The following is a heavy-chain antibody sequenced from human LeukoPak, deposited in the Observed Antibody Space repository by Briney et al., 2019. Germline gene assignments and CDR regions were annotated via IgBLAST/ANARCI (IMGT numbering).Heavy chain of an antibody. CDR2: INHSGST. J-gene: IGHJ3*02. V-gene: IGHV4-34*01. CDR1: GGSFSGYY. Sequence: PSETLSLTCAVYGGSFSGYYWSWIRQPPGKGLEWIGEINHSGSTNYNPSLKSRVTISVDTSKNQFSLKLSSVTAADTAVYYCATDDAFDIWGQGTMVTVSS. CDR3: ATDDAFDI.